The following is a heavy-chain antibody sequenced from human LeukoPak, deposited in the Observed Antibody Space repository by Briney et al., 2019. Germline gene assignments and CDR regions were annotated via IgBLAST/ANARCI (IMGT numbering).Heavy chain of an antibody. J-gene: IGHJ6*02. CDR2: ISGSGGST. CDR3: AKDKVSGSDYYYGMDV. D-gene: IGHD1-26*01. V-gene: IGHV3-23*01. Sequence: PGGSLRLSCAASGFTFSSYAMSWVRQAPGKGLEWVSGISGSGGSTYSADSVKGRFTISRDNSKNTLYLQMNSLRAEDTAVYYCAKDKVSGSDYYYGMDVWGQGTTVTVSS. CDR1: GFTFSSYA.